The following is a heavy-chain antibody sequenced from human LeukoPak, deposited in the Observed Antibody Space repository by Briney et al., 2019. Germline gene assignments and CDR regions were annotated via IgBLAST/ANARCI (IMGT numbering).Heavy chain of an antibody. CDR3: ARDFRRYFDY. J-gene: IGHJ4*02. CDR1: GFTFSSYW. Sequence: GGSLRLSSVASGFTFSSYWMHWVRQVPGKGLVWVSRINSDGSDTTYADSVKGRFTISRGNAKNTLYLQINSLRAEDTAVYYCARDFRRYFDYWGQGTLVTVSS. V-gene: IGHV3-74*01. CDR2: INSDGSDT.